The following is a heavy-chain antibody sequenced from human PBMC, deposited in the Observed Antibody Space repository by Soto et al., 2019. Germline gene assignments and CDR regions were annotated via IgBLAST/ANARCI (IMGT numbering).Heavy chain of an antibody. V-gene: IGHV5-10-1*01. CDR3: ARHDLLYSSSPEDPYYYYGMDV. Sequence: GESLKISCKGSGYSFTSYWISWGRQMPGKGLEWMGRIDPGDAYTNYSPSFQGHVTISADKSISTAYLQWSSLKASDTAMYYCARHDLLYSSSPEDPYYYYGMDVWGQGTTVTVSS. CDR2: IDPGDAYT. J-gene: IGHJ6*02. CDR1: GYSFTSYW. D-gene: IGHD6-6*01.